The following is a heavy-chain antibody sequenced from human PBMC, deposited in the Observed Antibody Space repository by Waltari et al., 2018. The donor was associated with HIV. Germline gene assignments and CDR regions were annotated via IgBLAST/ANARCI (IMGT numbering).Heavy chain of an antibody. Sequence: QVQLVESGGGVVQSGGSLSLSCGASGFTFSTYDMHWVRQAPGKGLEGVAYIRYDGSDKSYADSVKGRFTMSRDNSKNTLSLRMNSLRADDTAIYYCARDPGINIPRYYFDFWGHGTTVTV. D-gene: IGHD3-3*02. CDR3: ARDPGINIPRYYFDF. J-gene: IGHJ4*01. V-gene: IGHV3-30*02. CDR1: GFTFSTYD. CDR2: IRYDGSDK.